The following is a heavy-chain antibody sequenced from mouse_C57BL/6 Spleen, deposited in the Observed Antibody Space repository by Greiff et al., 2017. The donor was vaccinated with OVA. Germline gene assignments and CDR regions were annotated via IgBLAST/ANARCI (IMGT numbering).Heavy chain of an antibody. J-gene: IGHJ2*01. CDR1: GFTFSSYG. CDR2: ISSGGSYT. CDR3: ARQRGGNYVVDY. V-gene: IGHV5-6*01. D-gene: IGHD2-1*01. Sequence: EVKLVESGGDLVKPGGSLKLSCAASGFTFSSYGMSWVRQTPDKRLEWVATISSGGSYTYYPDSVKGRFTISRDNAKNTLYLQMSSLKSEDTAMYYCARQRGGNYVVDYWGQGTTLTVSS.